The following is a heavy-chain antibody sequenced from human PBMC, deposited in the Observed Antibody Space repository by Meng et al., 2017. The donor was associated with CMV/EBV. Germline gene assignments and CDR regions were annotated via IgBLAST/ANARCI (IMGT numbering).Heavy chain of an antibody. D-gene: IGHD4-17*01. J-gene: IGHJ4*02. CDR3: ARDYGDLRQDY. CDR1: GASISSSSYS. V-gene: IGHV4-39*07. Sequence: HLQLQGSGPGRVKPSETLSLTCPVFGASISSSSYSWGWIRQPPGKGLEWIGSIYYSGSTYYNPSLKSRVTISVDTSKNQFSLKLSSVTAADTAVYYCARDYGDLRQDYWGQGTLVTVSS. CDR2: IYYSGST.